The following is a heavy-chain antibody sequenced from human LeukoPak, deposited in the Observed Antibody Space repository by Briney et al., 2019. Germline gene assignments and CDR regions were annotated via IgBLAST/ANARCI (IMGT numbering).Heavy chain of an antibody. V-gene: IGHV3-23*01. CDR2: ISGIGTTT. CDR1: GFTFSSYA. Sequence: GGSLRLSCTDSGFTFSSYAMTWVRQAPGKGLECVSVISGIGTTTYYADSVKGRFTISRDNSKNTLFLQMNSLRVEDTATYYCTKKGTTSVTDWFDPWGQGTLVTVSS. D-gene: IGHD4-17*01. CDR3: TKKGTTSVTDWFDP. J-gene: IGHJ5*02.